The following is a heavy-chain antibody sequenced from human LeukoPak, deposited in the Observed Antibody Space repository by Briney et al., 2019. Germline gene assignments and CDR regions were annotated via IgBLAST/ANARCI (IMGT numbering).Heavy chain of an antibody. CDR2: VKSYNGNT. D-gene: IGHD3/OR15-3a*01. CDR1: GYTFSSYG. V-gene: IGHV1-18*01. CDR3: ARVRLGRDVYFDY. Sequence: ASVKVSCKASGYTFSSYGISWVRQAPGQGLEWMGWVKSYNGNTNYAQIFQGRVTMTTDTSTRTAYMELRSLRSDDTAVYYCARVRLGRDVYFDYWGQGTLVTVSS. J-gene: IGHJ4*02.